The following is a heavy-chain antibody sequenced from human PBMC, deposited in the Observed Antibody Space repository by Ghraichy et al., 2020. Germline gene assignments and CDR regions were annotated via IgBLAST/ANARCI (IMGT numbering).Heavy chain of an antibody. Sequence: GSLNISCSASGFTFADYTVTWVRQAPGKGLEWVGFIRSRPLGGTTEYAASVEGRFTISRDDSKSIAYLQVNSLKTEDTAVYYCARVYYFDTTAYYYVRFFDYWGQGTLVTVSS. V-gene: IGHV3-49*04. CDR3: ARVYYFDTTAYYYVRFFDY. CDR1: GFTFADYT. CDR2: IRSRPLGGTT. J-gene: IGHJ4*02. D-gene: IGHD3-22*01.